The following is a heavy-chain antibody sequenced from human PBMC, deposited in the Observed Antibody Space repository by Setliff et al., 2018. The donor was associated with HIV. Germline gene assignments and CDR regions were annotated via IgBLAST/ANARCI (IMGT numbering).Heavy chain of an antibody. J-gene: IGHJ4*02. CDR3: ARVRLGYNDLTPARYSHALGY. D-gene: IGHD6-25*01. CDR1: GSTLTELS. V-gene: IGHV1-69*13. CDR2: IIPIFGST. Sequence: SVKVSCKVSGSTLTELSMHWVRQAPGQGLEWMGGIIPIFGSTKYAQKFQDRVTITADESTYTADMELSRLRFDDTAVYYCARVRLGYNDLTPARYSHALGYWGQGTLVTVSS.